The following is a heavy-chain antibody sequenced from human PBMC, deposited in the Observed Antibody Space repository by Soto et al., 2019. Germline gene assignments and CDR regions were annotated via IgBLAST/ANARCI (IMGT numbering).Heavy chain of an antibody. V-gene: IGHV1-3*01. CDR3: ARAPAYYDILTGYPTLEY. D-gene: IGHD3-9*01. J-gene: IGHJ4*02. Sequence: SXKVSFKASGYTXSSYAMDWVRQAPGQSLEWIGWINAGNGNTKYSQKLKGRVTITRDTYASTAYMELSSLRSEDTAVYYCARAPAYYDILTGYPTLEYWGQGNLVTVSA. CDR1: GYTXSSYA. CDR2: INAGNGNT.